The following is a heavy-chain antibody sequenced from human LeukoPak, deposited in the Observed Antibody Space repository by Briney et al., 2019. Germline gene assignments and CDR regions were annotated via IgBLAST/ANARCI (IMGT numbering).Heavy chain of an antibody. Sequence: PSQSLSLTCTVSGGSISSGGYYWSWIRQHPGKRLEWIGYIYYSGSTYYNPSLKSRVTISVDTSKNQFSLKLSSVTAADTAVYYCARGGHGGPFDYWGQGTLVTVSS. D-gene: IGHD3-16*01. CDR1: GGSISSGGYY. CDR2: IYYSGST. V-gene: IGHV4-31*03. CDR3: ARGGHGGPFDY. J-gene: IGHJ4*02.